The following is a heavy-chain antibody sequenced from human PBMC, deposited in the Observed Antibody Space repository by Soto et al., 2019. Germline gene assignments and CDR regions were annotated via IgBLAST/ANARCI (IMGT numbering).Heavy chain of an antibody. J-gene: IGHJ6*02. V-gene: IGHV3-30-3*01. Sequence: GGSLRLSCAASGFTFSSYAMHWVRQAPGKGLEWVAVISYDGSNKYYADSVKGRFTISRDNSKNTLYLQMNSLRAEDTAVYYCARDEAGYGMDVWGQGTTVTVSS. CDR1: GFTFSSYA. CDR3: ARDEAGYGMDV. CDR2: ISYDGSNK.